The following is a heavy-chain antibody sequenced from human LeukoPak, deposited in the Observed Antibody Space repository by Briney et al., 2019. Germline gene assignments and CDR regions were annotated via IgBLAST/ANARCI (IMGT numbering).Heavy chain of an antibody. Sequence: PGGSLRLSCAASGFTFSSYGMHWVRQAPGKGLEWVAILSYDGSDKYYADSVKGRFTISRDNAKNSLYLQMNSPRAEDTAVYYCARGTTMSANWFDPWGQGTLVTVSS. CDR1: GFTFSSYG. CDR3: ARGTTMSANWFDP. J-gene: IGHJ5*02. V-gene: IGHV3-30*03. CDR2: LSYDGSDK. D-gene: IGHD1-1*01.